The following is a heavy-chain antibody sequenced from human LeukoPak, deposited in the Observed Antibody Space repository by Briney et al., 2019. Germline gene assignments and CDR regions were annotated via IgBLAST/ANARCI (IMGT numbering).Heavy chain of an antibody. V-gene: IGHV5-51*01. Sequence: GESLKISCEGSGYSFTSYWIGWLRQMPGKGLGWMGIIYPADSDTRYSPSFQGQVTISADKSISTAYLQWNSLKASDTAMYYCARRRTGTYYFDYWGQGTLVTVSS. CDR2: IYPADSDT. CDR1: GYSFTSYW. J-gene: IGHJ4*02. CDR3: ARRRTGTYYFDY. D-gene: IGHD1/OR15-1a*01.